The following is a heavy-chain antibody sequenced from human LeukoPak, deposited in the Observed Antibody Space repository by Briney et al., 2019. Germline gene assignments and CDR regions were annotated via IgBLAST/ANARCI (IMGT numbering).Heavy chain of an antibody. D-gene: IGHD6-13*01. J-gene: IGHJ5*02. CDR2: IYYSGST. CDR3: ARQGIGSSSHFGP. Sequence: NSSETLSLTCTVSGYSISSGYYWGWIRQPPGKGLEWIGSIYYSGSTYYNPSLKSRVAISVDTSKNQFSLKLSSVTAADTAVYYCARQGIGSSSHFGPWGQGTLVTVSS. CDR1: GYSISSGYY. V-gene: IGHV4-38-2*02.